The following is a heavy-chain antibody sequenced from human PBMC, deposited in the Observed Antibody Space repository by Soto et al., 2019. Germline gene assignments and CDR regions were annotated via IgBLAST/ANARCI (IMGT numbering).Heavy chain of an antibody. D-gene: IGHD3-22*01. CDR3: ARSSDPGITMIVVVNGFDD. CDR2: ISAYNGNT. Sequence: GDSVKVSCKASGYTFTSYGISWVRQAPGQGLEWMGWISAYNGNTNYAQKLQGRVTMTTDTSTSTAYMELRSLRSDDTAVYYCARSSDPGITMIVVVNGFDDWGQGPLVTVAS. J-gene: IGHJ4*02. CDR1: GYTFTSYG. V-gene: IGHV1-18*04.